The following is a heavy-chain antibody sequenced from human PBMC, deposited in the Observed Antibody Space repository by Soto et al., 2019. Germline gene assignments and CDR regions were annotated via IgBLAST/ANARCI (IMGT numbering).Heavy chain of an antibody. D-gene: IGHD3-10*01. CDR2: IHYSGTT. Sequence: SETLSLTCTVSGGSISSYYWTWIRLPPGKGLEWIGSIHYSGTTSYNPSLKSRVTISEDTSKNQFSLKLSSVTAADTAVYFCAKIRVGEHYYYTLDVWGQGTPVTVPS. J-gene: IGHJ6*02. V-gene: IGHV4-59*01. CDR3: AKIRVGEHYYYTLDV. CDR1: GGSISSYY.